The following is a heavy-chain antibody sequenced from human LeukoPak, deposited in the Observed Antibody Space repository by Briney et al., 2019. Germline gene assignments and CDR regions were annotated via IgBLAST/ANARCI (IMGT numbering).Heavy chain of an antibody. V-gene: IGHV4-34*01. CDR1: GGSFSGYY. CDR3: ARGRIPAAERGGWFDP. CDR2: INHSGST. Sequence: PSETLSLTCAVYGGSFSGYYWSWIRQPPGKGLEWIGEINHSGSTNYNPSLKSRVTISVDTSKNQFSLKLSSVTAADTAVYYCARGRIPAAERGGWFDPWGQGTLVTVSS. D-gene: IGHD6-13*01. J-gene: IGHJ5*02.